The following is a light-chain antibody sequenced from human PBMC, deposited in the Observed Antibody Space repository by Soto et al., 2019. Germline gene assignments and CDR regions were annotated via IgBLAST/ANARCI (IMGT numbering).Light chain of an antibody. CDR2: NNN. J-gene: IGLJ1*01. Sequence: QSVLTQPPSTSGTPGQRVTISCSGSRSNIGSQNVNWYQQLPGTAPKLLIYNNNQRPSGVPDRFSGSKSGTSASLAISGLQSEDEAAYYCAAWDDSLVGYVFGPGPKVPVL. CDR1: RSNIGSQN. V-gene: IGLV1-44*01. CDR3: AAWDDSLVGYV.